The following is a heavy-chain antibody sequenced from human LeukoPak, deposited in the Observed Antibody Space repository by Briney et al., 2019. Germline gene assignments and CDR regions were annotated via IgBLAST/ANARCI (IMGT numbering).Heavy chain of an antibody. V-gene: IGHV4-4*02. CDR2: INLSGST. J-gene: IGHJ4*02. D-gene: IGHD1-26*01. Sequence: SGTLSLTCVVCNGSISSSNWWSWVRQPPGKGLEWIGEINLSGSTNYNPSLKSRVTISVDTSKNQFSLKLSSVTAADTAVYYCARHAVGAYNIDYWGQGTLVTVSS. CDR3: ARHAVGAYNIDY. CDR1: NGSISSSNW.